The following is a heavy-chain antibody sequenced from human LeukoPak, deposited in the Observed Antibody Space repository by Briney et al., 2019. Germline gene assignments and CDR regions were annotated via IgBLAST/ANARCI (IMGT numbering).Heavy chain of an antibody. CDR2: ISGSGDIT. J-gene: IGHJ6*02. CDR1: GFTFSILD. V-gene: IGHV3-23*01. Sequence: GGSLRLSCAASGFTFSILDMSWVRQAPGKGLEWVSGISGSGDITYYADSVKGRFTTSRDNSKNTLYLQINSLRAEDTAVYYCAKDRSDSSSWYCVDVWGQGTTVTVSS. CDR3: AKDRSDSSSWYCVDV. D-gene: IGHD6-13*01.